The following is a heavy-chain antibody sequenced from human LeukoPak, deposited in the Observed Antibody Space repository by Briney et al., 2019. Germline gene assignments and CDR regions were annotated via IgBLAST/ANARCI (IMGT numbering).Heavy chain of an antibody. CDR1: GYNFANYW. Sequence: GESLKISCKGSGYNFANYWVAWVRQMPGKGLEWMGIIYPGDSSAKYSPSFQGPVTISADKSISTAYLQWSSLQASDTAMYYCARQQGSFSGGMDYWGQGTLVTVSS. CDR3: ARQQGSFSGGMDY. V-gene: IGHV5-51*01. J-gene: IGHJ4*02. D-gene: IGHD5-12*01. CDR2: IYPGDSSA.